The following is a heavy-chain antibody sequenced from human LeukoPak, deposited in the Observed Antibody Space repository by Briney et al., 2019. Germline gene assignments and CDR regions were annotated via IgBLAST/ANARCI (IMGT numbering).Heavy chain of an antibody. D-gene: IGHD3-22*01. CDR1: GGTFSSYA. CDR2: IIPIFGTA. CDR3: ASYNYYDSSAYSDL. Sequence: SVKVSCKASGGTFSSYAISWVRQAPGQGLEWTGGIIPIFGTANYAQKFQGRVTITADESTSTAYMELSSLRSEDTAVYYCASYNYYDSSAYSDLWGRGTLVTVSS. V-gene: IGHV1-69*13. J-gene: IGHJ2*01.